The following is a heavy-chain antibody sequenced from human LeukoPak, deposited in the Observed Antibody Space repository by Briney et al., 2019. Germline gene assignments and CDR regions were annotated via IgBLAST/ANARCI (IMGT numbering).Heavy chain of an antibody. J-gene: IGHJ4*02. V-gene: IGHV3-66*01. CDR2: IYSGGST. CDR1: GFTVSSNY. D-gene: IGHD3-10*01. CDR3: ARVLRTYYYGSGNYYNEDY. Sequence: GGSLRLSCAASGFTVSSNYMSWVRQAPGKGLEWVSVIYSGGSTYYADSVKGRFTISRDNSKNTLYLQMNSLRAEDTAVYYCARVLRTYYYGSGNYYNEDYWGQGTLVTVSS.